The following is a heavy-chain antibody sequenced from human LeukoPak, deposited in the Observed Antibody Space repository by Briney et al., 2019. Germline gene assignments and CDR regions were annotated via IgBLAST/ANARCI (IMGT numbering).Heavy chain of an antibody. Sequence: PGGSLRLSCAASEFSFSTYAMHWVRQAPGRGREWVAFISSDGRIKYYADYVKGRFTISRDNSKNTLYLQMNTLRAEDRAVYYCAKPSSDYYYGWFDPWGQGTLVTVSS. CDR2: ISSDGRIK. CDR3: AKPSSDYYYGWFDP. CDR1: EFSFSTYA. J-gene: IGHJ5*02. V-gene: IGHV3-30*18. D-gene: IGHD3-22*01.